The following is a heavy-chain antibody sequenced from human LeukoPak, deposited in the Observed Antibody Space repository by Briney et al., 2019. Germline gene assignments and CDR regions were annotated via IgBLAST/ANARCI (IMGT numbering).Heavy chain of an antibody. V-gene: IGHV3-21*01. Sequence: GGSLRLSCAASGFTFSSYSMNWVRQAPGKGLEWVSSISSSSSYIYYADSVKGRFTISRDNAKNSLYLQMNSLRAEDTAVYYCARDGSSWRGPVYYYYGMDVWGQGTTVTVSS. CDR3: ARDGSSWRGPVYYYYGMDV. CDR1: GFTFSSYS. D-gene: IGHD6-13*01. J-gene: IGHJ6*02. CDR2: ISSSSSYI.